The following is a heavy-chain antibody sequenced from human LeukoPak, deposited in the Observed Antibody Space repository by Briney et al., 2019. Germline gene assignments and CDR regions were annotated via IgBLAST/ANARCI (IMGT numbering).Heavy chain of an antibody. CDR1: GGSISSYY. D-gene: IGHD6-13*01. Sequence: SETLSLTCTVSGGSISSYYWSWIRQPAGKGLEWIGRIYTSGSTNYNPSLKSRVTMSVDTSKNQFSLKLSSVTAADTAVYYCARGSSWYFDYYYIHVWGKGTTVTVSS. J-gene: IGHJ6*03. V-gene: IGHV4-4*07. CDR2: IYTSGST. CDR3: ARGSSWYFDYYYIHV.